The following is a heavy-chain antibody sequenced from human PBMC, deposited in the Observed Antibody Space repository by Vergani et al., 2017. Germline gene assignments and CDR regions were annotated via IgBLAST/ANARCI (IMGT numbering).Heavy chain of an antibody. Sequence: EKQLVQSGSETKKPGESLKISCPAFGYIFSNFWIGWVRQRPGRGLEWMGIISPGDSEVKSNPTFRGQVIFSVDTSVNTAYLQWRSLQASDTATYFCASGGHGSENGGALQLWGQGTNITVSS. CDR2: ISPGDSEV. D-gene: IGHD3-10*01. CDR1: GYIFSNFW. J-gene: IGHJ3*01. CDR3: ASGGHGSENGGALQL. V-gene: IGHV5-51*01.